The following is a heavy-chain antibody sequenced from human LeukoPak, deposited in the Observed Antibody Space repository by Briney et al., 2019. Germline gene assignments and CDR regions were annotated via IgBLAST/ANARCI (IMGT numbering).Heavy chain of an antibody. CDR3: AIDLGSNYVYFDY. Sequence: SETLSLTCTVSGGSINNYYWSWNRQPAGKGLEWIGRIYTRGSTNYNPSLKSRVTMSVDTSKNQFSLKLSSVTAADTAVYYCAIDLGSNYVYFDYWGQGSLVTVSS. D-gene: IGHD1-26*01. CDR1: GGSINNYY. V-gene: IGHV4-4*07. J-gene: IGHJ4*02. CDR2: IYTRGST.